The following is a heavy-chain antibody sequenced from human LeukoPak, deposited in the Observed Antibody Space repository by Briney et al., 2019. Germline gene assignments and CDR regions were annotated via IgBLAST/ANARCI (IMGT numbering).Heavy chain of an antibody. CDR2: ISYDGSNK. CDR1: GFTFSSYG. J-gene: IGHJ4*02. D-gene: IGHD5-24*01. Sequence: GGSLRLSCAASGFTFSSYGMHCVRQAPGKGLEWVAVISYDGSNKYYADSVKGRFIISGDNSKNTLYLQMNSLRAEDTAVYYCAKSQARGGISGTIMAIVDSWGQGALVTVSS. CDR3: AKSQARGGISGTIMAIVDS. V-gene: IGHV3-30*18.